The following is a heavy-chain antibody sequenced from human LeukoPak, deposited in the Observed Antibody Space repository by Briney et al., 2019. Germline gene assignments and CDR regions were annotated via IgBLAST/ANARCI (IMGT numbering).Heavy chain of an antibody. CDR1: GFTFSSYA. J-gene: IGHJ4*02. V-gene: IGHV3-23*01. Sequence: PGGSLRLSCAASGFTFSSYAMSWVRQAPGKGLEWVSAISGSGGSTYYADSVKGRFTISRDNSKNTLYLQMNSLRAEDTAVYYCAPGRRYYYDSSGPDYWGQGTLVTVSS. CDR3: APGRRYYYDSSGPDY. D-gene: IGHD3-22*01. CDR2: ISGSGGST.